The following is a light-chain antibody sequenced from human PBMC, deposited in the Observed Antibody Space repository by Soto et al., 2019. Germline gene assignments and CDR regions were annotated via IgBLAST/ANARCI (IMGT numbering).Light chain of an antibody. Sequence: EIVMTQSPATPSVSPGERATLSCRASQSVGSDLAWYQHTPGQPPRLLIYGASTRATGIPARFSGSGSGTDFTLTISRLEPEDFAVYYCQQYGSSPPWTFGQGTKVDIK. J-gene: IGKJ1*01. CDR1: QSVGSD. CDR3: QQYGSSPPWT. CDR2: GAS. V-gene: IGKV3-15*01.